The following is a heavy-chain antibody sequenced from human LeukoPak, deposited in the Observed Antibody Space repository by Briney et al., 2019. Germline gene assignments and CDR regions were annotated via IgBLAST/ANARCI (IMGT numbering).Heavy chain of an antibody. V-gene: IGHV3-23*01. CDR3: AKEGPGYCSGGSCYSLDY. D-gene: IGHD2-15*01. Sequence: PGGSLRLSCAASGFTFSSYAMSWVRQAPGKGLEWVSAISGSGGSTYYADSVKGRFTISRDNSKNTLYLQMNSLRAEDTAVYYCAKEGPGYCSGGSCYSLDYWGQGTLVTVSS. CDR2: ISGSGGST. J-gene: IGHJ4*02. CDR1: GFTFSSYA.